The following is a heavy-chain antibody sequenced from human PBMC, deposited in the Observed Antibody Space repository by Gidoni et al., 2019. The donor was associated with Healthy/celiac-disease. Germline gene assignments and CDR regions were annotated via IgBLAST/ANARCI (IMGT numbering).Heavy chain of an antibody. CDR3: ARDRPQWLVHFYYYYGMDV. CDR2: IKQDGSEK. Sequence: EVQLVESGGGLVQPGGSLRLSCAASGFTFSSYWMSWVRQAPGKGLEWVANIKQDGSEKYYVDSVKGRFTISRDNAKNSLYPQMNSLRAEDTAVYYCARDRPQWLVHFYYYYGMDVWGQGTTVTVSS. J-gene: IGHJ6*02. V-gene: IGHV3-7*01. CDR1: GFTFSSYW. D-gene: IGHD6-19*01.